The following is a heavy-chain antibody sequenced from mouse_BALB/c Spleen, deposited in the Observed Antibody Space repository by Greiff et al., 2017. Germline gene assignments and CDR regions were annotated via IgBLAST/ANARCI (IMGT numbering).Heavy chain of an antibody. CDR1: GFTFSSYT. Sequence: EVQLVESGGGLVKPGGSLKLSCAASGFTFSSYTMSWVRQTPEKRLEWVATISSGGSYTYYPDSVKGRFTISRDNAKNTLYLQMSSLKSEDTAMYYCTRDLTGTNYFDYWGQGTTLTVSS. V-gene: IGHV5-6-4*01. CDR2: ISSGGSYT. CDR3: TRDLTGTNYFDY. D-gene: IGHD4-1*01. J-gene: IGHJ2*01.